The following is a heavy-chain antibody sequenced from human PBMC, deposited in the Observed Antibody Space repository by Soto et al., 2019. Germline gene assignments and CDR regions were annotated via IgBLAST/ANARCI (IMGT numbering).Heavy chain of an antibody. V-gene: IGHV3-33*01. CDR2: IWYDGSNE. CDR3: ARDGIVGATLGSFDY. J-gene: IGHJ4*02. Sequence: QVQLVESGGGVVQPGRSLRLSCAASGFTFSSYGMHWVRQAPGKGLEWVAVIWYDGSNEYYADSVKGRFTISRDNSKNTLYLQMNSLRAEDTAVYYCARDGIVGATLGSFDYWGQGTLVTVSS. CDR1: GFTFSSYG. D-gene: IGHD1-26*01.